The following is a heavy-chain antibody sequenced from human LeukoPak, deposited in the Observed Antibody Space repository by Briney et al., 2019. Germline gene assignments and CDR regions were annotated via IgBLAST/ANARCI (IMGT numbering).Heavy chain of an antibody. CDR1: GYTFTSYD. J-gene: IGHJ4*02. V-gene: IGHV1-8*01. CDR2: MNPNSGNT. Sequence: ASAKVSCKASGYTFTSYDINWVRQATGQGLEWMGWMNPNSGNTGYAQKFQGRVTMTRNTSISTAYMELSSLRSEDTAVYYCARTRGAAANLRDYWGQGTLVTVSS. CDR3: ARTRGAAANLRDY. D-gene: IGHD6-13*01.